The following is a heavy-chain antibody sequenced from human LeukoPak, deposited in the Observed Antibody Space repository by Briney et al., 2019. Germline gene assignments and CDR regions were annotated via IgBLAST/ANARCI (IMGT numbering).Heavy chain of an antibody. Sequence: GGSLRLSCAASGFTFSSYAMSWVRQAPGKGPEWVSAISGSGGSTYYADSVKGRFTISRDNSKNTLYLQMNSLRAEDTAVYYCAKDLAVTQGGDYYYYGMDVWGQGTTVTVSS. J-gene: IGHJ6*02. CDR3: AKDLAVTQGGDYYYYGMDV. V-gene: IGHV3-23*01. D-gene: IGHD4-17*01. CDR1: GFTFSSYA. CDR2: ISGSGGST.